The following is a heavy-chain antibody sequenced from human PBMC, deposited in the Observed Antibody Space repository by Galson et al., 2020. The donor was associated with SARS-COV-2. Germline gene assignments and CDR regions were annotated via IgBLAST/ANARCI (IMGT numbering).Heavy chain of an antibody. V-gene: IGHV4-34*01. CDR1: GGTFSGYY. CDR3: ARGRGAARRSDY. Sequence: SETLSLTCAVYGGTFSGYYWSWIRQPPGKGLEWIGAINHSGSTKYYNPSLKSRVTISVDTSKNQFSLKLSSVTAADTAVYYCARGRGAARRSDYWGQGTLVTVSS. J-gene: IGHJ4*02. CDR2: INHSGST. D-gene: IGHD6-6*01.